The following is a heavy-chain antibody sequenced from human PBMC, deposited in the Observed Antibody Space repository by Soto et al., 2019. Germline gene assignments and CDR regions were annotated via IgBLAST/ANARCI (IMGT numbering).Heavy chain of an antibody. CDR3: ARAATRQYYYDSSGYFDY. Sequence: PEALSLTCPVSGGSISSYYWSWIRQPAGKGLEWIGRIYTSGSTNYNPSLKSRVTMSVDTSKNQFSLKLSSVTAADTAVYYCARAATRQYYYDSSGYFDYWVQGTPVTVSS. CDR1: GGSISSYY. V-gene: IGHV4-4*07. CDR2: IYTSGST. J-gene: IGHJ4*02. D-gene: IGHD3-22*01.